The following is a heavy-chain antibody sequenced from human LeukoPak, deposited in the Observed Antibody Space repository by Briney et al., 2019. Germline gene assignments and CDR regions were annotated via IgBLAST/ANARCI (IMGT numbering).Heavy chain of an antibody. CDR3: ARGPPSDLSDSSGYLNY. J-gene: IGHJ4*02. CDR1: GFTVSSNY. V-gene: IGHV3-53*01. Sequence: PGGSLRLSCAASGFTVSSNYMSWVRQAPGKGLEWVSVIYSGGRTYYADSVKGRFTISRDNSKNTLYLQMNSLRAEDTAVYYCARGPPSDLSDSSGYLNYWGQGTLVTVSS. D-gene: IGHD3-22*01. CDR2: IYSGGRT.